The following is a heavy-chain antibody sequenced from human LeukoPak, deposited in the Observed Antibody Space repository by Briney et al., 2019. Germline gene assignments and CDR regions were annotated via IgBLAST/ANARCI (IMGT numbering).Heavy chain of an antibody. D-gene: IGHD5-18*01. CDR1: GGTFSSYS. J-gene: IGHJ5*01. CDR2: IIVIFGTP. CDR3: ARDVDSSMVTNWFDS. Sequence: SVTVSCKASGGTFSSYSFSWVRQAPGQGLEWLGGIIVIFGTPNYPQKFHGRVTITADESTSTVYMELSRLRSEDTAMYYCARDVDSSMVTNWFDSWGQGTLVTVSS. V-gene: IGHV1-69*13.